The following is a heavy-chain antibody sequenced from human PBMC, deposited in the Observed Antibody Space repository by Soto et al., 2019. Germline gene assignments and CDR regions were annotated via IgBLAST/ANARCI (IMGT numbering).Heavy chain of an antibody. J-gene: IGHJ5*02. D-gene: IGHD2-2*01. CDR2: ISTYHGNT. CDR1: GYTFTNYG. Sequence: ASVKVSCKASGYTFTNYGISWVRQAPGQGLEWMGWISTYHGNTDYAQKFQGRVTMTTDTSTSTAYMDLRSLRSDDTAVYYCVRGGVVEGPAAFQLWFDPWGQGTLVTLSS. V-gene: IGHV1-18*01. CDR3: VRGGVVEGPAAFQLWFDP.